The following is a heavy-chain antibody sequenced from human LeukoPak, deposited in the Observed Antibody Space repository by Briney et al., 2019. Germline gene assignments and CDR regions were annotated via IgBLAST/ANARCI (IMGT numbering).Heavy chain of an antibody. D-gene: IGHD6-13*01. CDR1: GYNFATYW. V-gene: IGHV5-51*01. Sequence: HGESLKISCQGSGYNFATYWIAWVRQMPGKGLEWMGIIYPGNSHTRYSPSFQGQVTISADTSISTAYLHWSSLQSSDTAMYYCAKFHATWYGDTWGQGTLVTVSS. CDR2: IYPGNSHT. J-gene: IGHJ4*02. CDR3: AKFHATWYGDT.